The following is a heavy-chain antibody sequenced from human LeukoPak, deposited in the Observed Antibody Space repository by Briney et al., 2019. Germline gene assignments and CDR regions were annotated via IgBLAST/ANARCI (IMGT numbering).Heavy chain of an antibody. CDR3: ARDHAYGDYYYFDY. V-gene: IGHV3-33*01. J-gene: IGHJ4*02. D-gene: IGHD4-17*01. Sequence: GGSLRLSCAASGFTFSSYGMLWVRQAPGKGLEWVEVIWYDGSNKYYADSVKGRFTISRDNSKNTLYLQMNSLRAEDTAVYYCARDHAYGDYYYFDYWGQGTLVTVSS. CDR1: GFTFSSYG. CDR2: IWYDGSNK.